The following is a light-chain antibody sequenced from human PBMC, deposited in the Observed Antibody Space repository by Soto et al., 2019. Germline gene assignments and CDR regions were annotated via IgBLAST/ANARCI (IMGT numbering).Light chain of an antibody. V-gene: IGKV1-5*01. J-gene: IGKJ4*01. Sequence: DIQMTQSPSTLSASVGDRVTMTGLASQSISSWLAWYQQKPGQAPKLLIYDASSLESGVSSRFSGSGSGTEFTLTISSLQPEDFAVYYCQQYSRWPPEITFGGGTKVDIK. CDR1: QSISSW. CDR2: DAS. CDR3: QQYSRWPPEIT.